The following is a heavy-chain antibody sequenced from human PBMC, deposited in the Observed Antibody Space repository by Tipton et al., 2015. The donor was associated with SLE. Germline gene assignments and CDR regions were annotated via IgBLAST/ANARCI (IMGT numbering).Heavy chain of an antibody. V-gene: IGHV4-4*07. J-gene: IGHJ4*02. CDR2: IYTTGST. D-gene: IGHD4-23*01. CDR3: ARAPLGGGNDY. Sequence: GLVKPSETLSLTCTVSDGSIDRYYWSWIRQPAGKGLEWIGHIYTTGSTNYNPSLKSRVTISVDTSKNQFSLKLSSVTAADTAVYYCARAPLGGGNDYWGQGTLVTVSS. CDR1: DGSIDRYY.